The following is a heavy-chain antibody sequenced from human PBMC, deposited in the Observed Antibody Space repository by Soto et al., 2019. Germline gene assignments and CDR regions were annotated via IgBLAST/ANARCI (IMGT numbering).Heavy chain of an antibody. CDR2: ILFDGGDN. Sequence: QVQLVESGGGVVQPGGSLRLSCAASGFSFNNYGMHWVRQAPGKGLEWVAVILFDGGDNWYADSVKGRFTISRDNSKNPLYLHKKSLTAEDTAVYYCVKDMGYCSGGSCYWGAYFYYYMDVWGKGTTVTVSS. D-gene: IGHD2-15*01. CDR1: GFSFNNYG. J-gene: IGHJ6*03. CDR3: VKDMGYCSGGSCYWGAYFYYYMDV. V-gene: IGHV3-30*18.